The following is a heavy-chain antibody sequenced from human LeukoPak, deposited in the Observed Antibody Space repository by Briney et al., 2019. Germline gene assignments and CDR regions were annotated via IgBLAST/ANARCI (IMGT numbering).Heavy chain of an antibody. D-gene: IGHD3-10*01. CDR3: ARDSPIITMVRGVNVTAYYFDY. CDR2: IKQDGTEK. V-gene: IGHV3-7*01. Sequence: HPGGSLRLSGAASGFTFTTYWMSWVRQPPGKGLEWVANIKQDGTEKYYVDSVKGRFTISRDNAKNSLYLQMNSLRAEDTAVYYCARDSPIITMVRGVNVTAYYFDYWGQGTLVTVSS. J-gene: IGHJ4*02. CDR1: GFTFTTYW.